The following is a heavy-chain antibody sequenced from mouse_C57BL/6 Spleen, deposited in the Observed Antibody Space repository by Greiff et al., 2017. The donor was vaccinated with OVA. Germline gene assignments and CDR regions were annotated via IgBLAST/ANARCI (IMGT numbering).Heavy chain of an antibody. Sequence: EVQLQQSGPELVKPGASVKISCKASGYTFTDYYMNWVKQSHGKSLEWIGDINPNNGGTSYNQTFKGKATLTVDKASSTAYMELRSLTSEDSAVYYCARGIYYYGSLCAYWGQGTLVTVSA. J-gene: IGHJ3*01. CDR3: ARGIYYYGSLCAY. V-gene: IGHV1-26*01. CDR2: INPNNGGT. D-gene: IGHD1-1*01. CDR1: GYTFTDYY.